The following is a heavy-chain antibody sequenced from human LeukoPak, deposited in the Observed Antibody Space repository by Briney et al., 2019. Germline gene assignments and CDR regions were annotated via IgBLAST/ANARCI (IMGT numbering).Heavy chain of an antibody. CDR1: GFTVSSNY. J-gene: IGHJ4*02. CDR2: MYSGGST. CDR3: ARESSSGYFDY. V-gene: IGHV3-53*01. Sequence: GGSLRLSCAASGFTVSSNYMSWVRQAPGKGLEWVSVMYSGGSTYYADSVKGRFTISRDNSKNTLYLQMNSLRAEDTAVYYCARESSSGYFDYWGQGTLVTVSS. D-gene: IGHD3-22*01.